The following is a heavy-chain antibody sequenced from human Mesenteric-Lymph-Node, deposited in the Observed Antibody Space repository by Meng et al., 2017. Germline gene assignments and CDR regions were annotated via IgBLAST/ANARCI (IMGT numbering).Heavy chain of an antibody. D-gene: IGHD6-13*01. CDR2: ISAYNGNT. Sequence: ASVKVSCKASGYTFTTYGISWVRQAPGQGLEWMGWISAYNGNTNYAQKLQGRVTMTTDTSTSTVYMELSSLRSEDTAVYYCARAAGSSWYVYWGQGTLVTVSS. CDR1: GYTFTTYG. J-gene: IGHJ4*02. V-gene: IGHV1-18*01. CDR3: ARAAGSSWYVY.